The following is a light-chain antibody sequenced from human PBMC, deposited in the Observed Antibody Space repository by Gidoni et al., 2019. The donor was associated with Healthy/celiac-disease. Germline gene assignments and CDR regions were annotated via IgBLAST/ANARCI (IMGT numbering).Light chain of an antibody. CDR3: QQYGSSRLT. CDR1: QRVSSSY. J-gene: IGKJ4*01. Sequence: EIVLTQSPGTLSLSPGERATLSCRASQRVSSSYLAWYQQKPGQAPRLLIYGASSRATGIPDRFSGSGSGTDFTLTISRLEPEDFAVYYCQQYGSSRLTFXGXTKVEIK. CDR2: GAS. V-gene: IGKV3-20*01.